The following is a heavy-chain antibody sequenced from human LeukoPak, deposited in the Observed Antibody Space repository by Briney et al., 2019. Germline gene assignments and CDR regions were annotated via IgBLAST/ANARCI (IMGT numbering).Heavy chain of an antibody. CDR2: INFSGTT. Sequence: PSGTLSLTCSVYGGSIRSSGFYWGWVRQTPGKGLEWIGSINFSGTTFYNPSLKSRVSISVDTSKNQFSLKVTSVIAADTAVYYCARQDHQEHGDTNWFDPWGQGTLATVSS. V-gene: IGHV4-39*01. CDR1: GGSIRSSGFY. J-gene: IGHJ5*02. D-gene: IGHD4-17*01. CDR3: ARQDHQEHGDTNWFDP.